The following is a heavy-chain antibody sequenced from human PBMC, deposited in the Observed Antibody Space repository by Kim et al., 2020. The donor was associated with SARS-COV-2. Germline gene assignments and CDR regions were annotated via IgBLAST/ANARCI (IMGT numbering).Heavy chain of an antibody. D-gene: IGHD1-1*01. CDR2: IKQDGSEK. V-gene: IGHV3-7*01. J-gene: IGHJ6*02. CDR3: ARDQGLEPRIYYYGMDV. Sequence: GGSLRLSCAASGFTFSSYWMSWVRQAPGKGLEWVANIKQDGSEKYYVDSVKGRFTISRDNAKNSLYLQMNSLRAEDTAVYYCARDQGLEPRIYYYGMDVWGQGTTVTVSS. CDR1: GFTFSSYW.